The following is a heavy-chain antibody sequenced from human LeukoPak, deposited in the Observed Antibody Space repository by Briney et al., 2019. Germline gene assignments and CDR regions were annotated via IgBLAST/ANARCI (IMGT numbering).Heavy chain of an antibody. CDR3: VRDSRYGSGWFEDGLDF. V-gene: IGHV4-59*02. J-gene: IGHJ6*02. CDR1: GDSVRSYY. CDR2: INDRGST. Sequence: SEILSLTCTVSGDSVRSYYWSWIRQPPGQGLEWLGHINDRGSTNYNPSLQGRVTISIDTSRNQFSLKVNSVTAADTAVYYCVRDSRYGSGWFEDGLDFWGQGTTVTVSS. D-gene: IGHD6-13*01.